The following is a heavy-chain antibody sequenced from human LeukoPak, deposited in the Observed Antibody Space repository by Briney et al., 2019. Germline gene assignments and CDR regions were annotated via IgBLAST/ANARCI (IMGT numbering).Heavy chain of an antibody. CDR2: IIPIFGTA. J-gene: IGHJ3*02. CDR3: ARSDSSGYRDAFDI. V-gene: IGHV1-69*05. Sequence: SVKVSCKASGGTFSSYAISWVRQAPGQGLEWMGWIIPIFGTANYAQKFQGRVTITTDESTSTAYMELSSLRSEDTAVYYCARSDSSGYRDAFDIWGQGTMVTVSS. D-gene: IGHD3-22*01. CDR1: GGTFSSYA.